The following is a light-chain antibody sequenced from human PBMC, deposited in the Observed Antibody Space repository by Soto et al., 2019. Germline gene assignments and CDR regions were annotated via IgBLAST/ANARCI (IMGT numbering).Light chain of an antibody. V-gene: IGKV1-39*01. J-gene: IGKJ1*01. CDR1: QSISFY. CDR2: AAS. Sequence: DIQMTQSPSSLSASVGDRVTITCRASQSISFYLNWYQQKPGKAPNLLIYAASTLQSGVPSRFSGSGSGTDFTLSISSPQPEDFATYYCQQSYSNPRTFGQGTKVEIK. CDR3: QQSYSNPRT.